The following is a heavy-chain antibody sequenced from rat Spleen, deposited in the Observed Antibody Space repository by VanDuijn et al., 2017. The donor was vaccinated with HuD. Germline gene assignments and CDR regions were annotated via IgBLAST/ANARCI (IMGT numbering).Heavy chain of an antibody. Sequence: EVQLVESGGGLVQPGRSLKVSCTASGFTFSNYGTHWIRQAPTKGLEWVASISPTGGSTYYRDSVKGRFTISRDNAKSTLYLQMDSLRSEDTATYYCARRLLRVYVRLYFDYWGQGVMVTVSS. CDR1: GFTFSNYG. J-gene: IGHJ2*01. CDR3: ARRLLRVYVRLYFDY. CDR2: ISPTGGST. D-gene: IGHD1-9*01. V-gene: IGHV5-19*01.